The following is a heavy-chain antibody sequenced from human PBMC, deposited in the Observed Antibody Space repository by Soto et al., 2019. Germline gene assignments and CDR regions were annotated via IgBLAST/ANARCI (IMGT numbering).Heavy chain of an antibody. D-gene: IGHD6-13*01. Sequence: GSLRLSCAASGFTFRNYAMSWVRLAPGKGLEWVSAISGTGGSTYYAHSVKGRFTISRDNSGNTLHLQMDTLRAEDTALYYCAKDWYSSTWYAVDLWGQGTLVTVSS. CDR2: ISGTGGST. CDR1: GFTFRNYA. CDR3: AKDWYSSTWYAVDL. J-gene: IGHJ5*02. V-gene: IGHV3-23*01.